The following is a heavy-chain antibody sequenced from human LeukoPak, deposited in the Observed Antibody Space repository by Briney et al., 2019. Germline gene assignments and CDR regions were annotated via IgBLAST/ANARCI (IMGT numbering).Heavy chain of an antibody. CDR3: AKDTGFHTATTNLIDY. CDR1: GFSFDDYA. CDR2: ISWISASI. D-gene: IGHD4-17*01. V-gene: IGHV3-9*01. Sequence: GRSLRLSCAASGFSFDDYATHWVRQAPGKGLEWVSGISWISASIGYADSVKGRFTISRDNTKNSLFLQMNSPRAEDTALYYCAKDTGFHTATTNLIDYWGQGTLVTVSS. J-gene: IGHJ4*02.